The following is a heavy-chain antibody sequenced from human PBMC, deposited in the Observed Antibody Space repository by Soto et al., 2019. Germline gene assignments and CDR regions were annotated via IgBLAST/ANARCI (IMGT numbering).Heavy chain of an antibody. J-gene: IGHJ4*02. D-gene: IGHD3-10*01. CDR1: GFTFDDYA. V-gene: IGHV3-9*01. Sequence: EVQLVESGGGLVQPGRSLRLSCAASGFTFDDYAMHWVRQSPGKGLEWVSGISWNSGTIGYADSVKGRFTISRDNAKNSLYLQMNSLRVEDTALSYCAKDKSLGITMVRGVTSADDYWGQGTLVTVSS. CDR2: ISWNSGTI. CDR3: AKDKSLGITMVRGVTSADDY.